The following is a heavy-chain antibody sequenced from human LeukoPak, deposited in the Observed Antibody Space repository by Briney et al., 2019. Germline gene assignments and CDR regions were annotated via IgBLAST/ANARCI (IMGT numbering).Heavy chain of an antibody. CDR1: GFTFSSYG. Sequence: PGGTLRLSCAASGFTFSSYGMSWVRQAPGKGLEWVSAISGSGGSTYYADSVKGRFTISRDNSKNTLYLQMNSLRAEDTAVYYCAKGDSNLYYYYYMDVWGKGTTVTISS. CDR3: AKGDSNLYYYYYMDV. D-gene: IGHD3-22*01. J-gene: IGHJ6*03. CDR2: ISGSGGST. V-gene: IGHV3-23*01.